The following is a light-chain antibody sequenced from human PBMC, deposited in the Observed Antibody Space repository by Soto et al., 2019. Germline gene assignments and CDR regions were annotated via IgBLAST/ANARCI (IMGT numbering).Light chain of an antibody. J-gene: IGKJ1*01. CDR1: QRISTY. V-gene: IGKV1-39*01. CDR3: HQTYSIPPT. Sequence: IQMTQSPSSLSASVGDRVTITCRASQRISTYLNWFQQRPGKAPRLLIYAASTLQTGVSSNFSGSASGTDFTLTITSLQPEDFATYFCHQTYSIPPTFGLGTKVDIK. CDR2: AAS.